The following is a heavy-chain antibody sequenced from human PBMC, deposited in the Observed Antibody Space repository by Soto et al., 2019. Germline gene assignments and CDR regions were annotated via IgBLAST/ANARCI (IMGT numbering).Heavy chain of an antibody. CDR2: ISSSGSYI. CDR1: GFTFSSYS. Sequence: EVQLVESGGGLVKPGGSLRLSCAASGFTFSSYSMNWVRQAPGKGLEWVSSISSSGSYIYYADSVKGRFTISRDNAKNSLYLQMNSLRAEDTAVYYCARDRRVVVVAATFWFDPWGQGTLVTVSS. J-gene: IGHJ5*02. V-gene: IGHV3-21*01. D-gene: IGHD2-15*01. CDR3: ARDRRVVVVAATFWFDP.